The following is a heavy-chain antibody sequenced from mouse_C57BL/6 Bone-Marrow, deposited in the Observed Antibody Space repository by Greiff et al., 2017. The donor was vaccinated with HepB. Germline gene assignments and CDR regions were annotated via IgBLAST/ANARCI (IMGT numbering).Heavy chain of an antibody. Sequence: VQLQQSGAELVRPGASVKLSCTASGFNIKDDYMHWVKQRPEQGLEWIGWIDPENGDTEYASKFQGKATITADTSSNTAYLRLSSLTSEDTAVYYCTTYYGNPLYWGQGTTLTVSS. J-gene: IGHJ2*01. CDR2: IDPENGDT. CDR1: GFNIKDDY. D-gene: IGHD2-1*01. CDR3: TTYYGNPLY. V-gene: IGHV14-4*01.